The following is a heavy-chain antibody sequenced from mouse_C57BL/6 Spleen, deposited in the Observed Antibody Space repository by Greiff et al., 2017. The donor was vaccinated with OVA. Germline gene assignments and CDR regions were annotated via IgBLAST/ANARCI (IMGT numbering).Heavy chain of an antibody. CDR2: INPNNGGT. J-gene: IGHJ2*01. V-gene: IGHV1-18*01. Sequence: DVQLQESGPELVKPGASVKIPCKASGYTFTDYNMDWVKQSHGKSLEWIGDINPNNGGTIYNQKFKGKATLTVDKSSSTAYMELRSLTSEDTAVYYCARITTVPSYYFDYWGQGTTLTVSS. CDR1: GYTFTDYN. D-gene: IGHD1-1*01. CDR3: ARITTVPSYYFDY.